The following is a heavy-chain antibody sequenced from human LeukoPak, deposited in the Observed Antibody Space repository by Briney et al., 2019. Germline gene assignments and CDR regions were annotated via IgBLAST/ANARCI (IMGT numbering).Heavy chain of an antibody. Sequence: ASVKVSCKASGGPFSSYAISWVRQAPGQGLEWMGGIIPIFGTANYAQKFQGRVTITADESTSTAYMELSSLRSEDTAVYYCARQKVIGEYHYYGMDVWGQGTTVTVSS. V-gene: IGHV1-69*13. D-gene: IGHD2-21*01. CDR2: IIPIFGTA. J-gene: IGHJ6*01. CDR3: ARQKVIGEYHYYGMDV. CDR1: GGPFSSYA.